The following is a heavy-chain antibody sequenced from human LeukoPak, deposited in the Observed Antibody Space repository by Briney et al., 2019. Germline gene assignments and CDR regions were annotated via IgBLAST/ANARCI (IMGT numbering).Heavy chain of an antibody. J-gene: IGHJ4*02. CDR2: ISGSGGST. CDR1: GFTFSSYA. CDR3: AKDRHYGRTGQNYFDY. Sequence: GGSLRLSCAASGFTFSSYAMSWVRQAPGKGLEWVSAISGSGGSTYYADSVKGRFTISRDNSKNTLYLQMNSLRAEDTDVYYCAKDRHYGRTGQNYFDYWDQGTLVTVSS. D-gene: IGHD1-1*01. V-gene: IGHV3-23*01.